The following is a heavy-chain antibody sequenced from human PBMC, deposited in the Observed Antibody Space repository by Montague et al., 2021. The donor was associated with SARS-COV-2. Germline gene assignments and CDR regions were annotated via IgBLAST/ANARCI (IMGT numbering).Heavy chain of an antibody. D-gene: IGHD3-22*01. V-gene: IGHV4-39*01. CDR1: GGSISSSGYY. CDR3: ARFPTSYYYDSKAAPATPDAFDI. CDR2: IYYSGST. J-gene: IGHJ3*02. Sequence: SETLSLTCTVSGGSISSSGYYWGWIRQPPGKWLEWIGSIYYSGSTYYTPSLKSRVTISVDTSKNQFSLKLSSVTAADTAVYYCARFPTSYYYDSKAAPATPDAFDIWGQGTMVTVSS.